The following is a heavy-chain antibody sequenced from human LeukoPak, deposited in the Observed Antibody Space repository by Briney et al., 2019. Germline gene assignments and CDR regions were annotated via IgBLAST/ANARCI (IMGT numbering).Heavy chain of an antibody. V-gene: IGHV4-59*01. D-gene: IGHD5-24*01. CDR1: GGSISTFY. CDR3: ARGVGYNYGLYHFDY. Sequence: SETLSLTCTVSGGSISTFYWSWIRQPPGKGLEWIGYIYYSGSTNYNPSLKSRVTISVDTSRNQFSLKLSSVTAADTAVYYCARGVGYNYGLYHFDYWGQGTLVPVSS. CDR2: IYYSGST. J-gene: IGHJ4*02.